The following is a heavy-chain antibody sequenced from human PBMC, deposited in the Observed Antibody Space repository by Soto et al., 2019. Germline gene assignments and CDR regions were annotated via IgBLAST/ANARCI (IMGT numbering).Heavy chain of an antibody. V-gene: IGHV1-2*04. D-gene: IGHD3-3*01. CDR3: ARARFQPSYDFWSGYYTAAFDI. CDR2: INPNSGGT. Sequence: ASVKVSCKASGYTFTRYYMHWVRQAPGQGLEWMGWINPNSGGTNYAQKFQGWVTMTRDTSISTAYMERGRLRSDGTAVYYCARARFQPSYDFWSGYYTAAFDIWGQGTMVTVSS. CDR1: GYTFTRYY. J-gene: IGHJ3*02.